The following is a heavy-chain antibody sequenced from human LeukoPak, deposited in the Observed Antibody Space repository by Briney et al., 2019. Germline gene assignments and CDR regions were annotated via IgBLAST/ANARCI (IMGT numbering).Heavy chain of an antibody. V-gene: IGHV1-8*01. Sequence: ASVKVSCKASGYTFTSYDINWVRQATGQGLGWMGWMNPNSGNTGYAQKFQGRVTMTRNTSISTAYMELSSLRSEDTAVYYCARGTKSRPRIRIFGVVPNWFDPWGQGTLVTVSS. CDR2: MNPNSGNT. CDR1: GYTFTSYD. J-gene: IGHJ5*02. CDR3: ARGTKSRPRIRIFGVVPNWFDP. D-gene: IGHD3-3*01.